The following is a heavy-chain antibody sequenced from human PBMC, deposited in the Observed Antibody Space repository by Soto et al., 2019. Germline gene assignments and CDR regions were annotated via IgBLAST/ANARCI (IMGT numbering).Heavy chain of an antibody. CDR2: VYHSGST. V-gene: IGHV4-39*01. CDR1: GGSIRTTNYF. J-gene: IGHJ5*02. Sequence: SETLSLTCSVSGGSIRTTNYFWAWIRQPPGKGLEWIASVYHSGSTYYNPSLKSRVTVSVDPSKNQFALTLSSASAADTALYYCARDSGWFDPWGQGTLV. CDR3: ARDSGWFDP.